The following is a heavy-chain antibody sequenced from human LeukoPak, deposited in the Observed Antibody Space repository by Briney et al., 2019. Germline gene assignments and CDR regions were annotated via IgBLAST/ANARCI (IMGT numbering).Heavy chain of an antibody. CDR1: GFTFSSYS. J-gene: IGHJ3*02. CDR2: ISTTSSYK. Sequence: GGSLRLSCAASGFTFSSYSMNWVRQAPGKGLEWVSSISTTSSYKYYADSVKGRFTISRDNAKNSLYLQMNSLRAEDTAVYYCARELGITIFGVPAGPAFDIWGQGTMVTVSS. D-gene: IGHD3-3*01. CDR3: ARELGITIFGVPAGPAFDI. V-gene: IGHV3-21*01.